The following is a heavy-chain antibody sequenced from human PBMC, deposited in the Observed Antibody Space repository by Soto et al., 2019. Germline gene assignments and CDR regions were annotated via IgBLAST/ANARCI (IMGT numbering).Heavy chain of an antibody. V-gene: IGHV3-23*01. CDR3: AKHFDSGCPDY. CDR2: IGNSGGST. CDR1: GFTFSSYA. D-gene: IGHD6-19*01. J-gene: IGHJ4*02. Sequence: GGSLRLSCAASGFTFSSYAMSWVRQAPGKGLEWVSIIGNSGGSTFYADSVKGRCTISRDNSKNTLYLQMNNLRAEDTAVYYCAKHFDSGCPDYWGQGTLVTVSS.